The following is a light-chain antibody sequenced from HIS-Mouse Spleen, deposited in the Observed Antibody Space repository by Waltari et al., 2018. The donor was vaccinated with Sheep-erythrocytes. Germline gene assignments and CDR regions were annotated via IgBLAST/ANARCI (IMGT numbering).Light chain of an antibody. CDR2: EDS. V-gene: IGLV3-10*01. J-gene: IGLJ2*01. CDR1: ALPKKKY. Sequence: SYELTQPPSVSVSPGQTARITCSGDALPKKKYAYWYQQKSGQAPVLVIYEDSKRPSGIPERFSGSSSGTMATLTISGTQAMDEADYYCQAWDSSTAVFGGGTKLTVL. CDR3: QAWDSSTAV.